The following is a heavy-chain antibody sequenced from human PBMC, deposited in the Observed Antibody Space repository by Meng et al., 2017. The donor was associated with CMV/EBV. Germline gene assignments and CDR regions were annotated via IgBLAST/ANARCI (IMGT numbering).Heavy chain of an antibody. CDR1: GYTFTSYY. CDR3: ARERAHIVVVPAAIRGDYYYYGMDV. J-gene: IGHJ6*02. V-gene: IGHV1-46*01. D-gene: IGHD2-2*02. CDR2: INPSGGST. Sequence: ASAQVSCKASGYTFTSYYMHWVRQPPGQGLEWMGIINPSGGSTSYAQKFQGRVTMTRDTSTSTVYMELSSLRSEDTAVYYCARERAHIVVVPAAIRGDYYYYGMDVWGQGTTVTVSS.